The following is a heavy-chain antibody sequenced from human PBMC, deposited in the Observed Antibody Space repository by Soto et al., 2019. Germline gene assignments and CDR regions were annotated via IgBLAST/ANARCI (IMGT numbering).Heavy chain of an antibody. J-gene: IGHJ5*02. Sequence: GGSLRLSCAASGFTFDDYAMHWVRQAPGKGLEWVSGISWNSGSIGYADSVKGRFTISRDNAKNSLYLQMNSLRAEDTALYYCAKGGKLLWFDPWGQGTLVTVSS. V-gene: IGHV3-9*01. D-gene: IGHD3-10*01. CDR1: GFTFDDYA. CDR2: ISWNSGSI. CDR3: AKGGKLLWFDP.